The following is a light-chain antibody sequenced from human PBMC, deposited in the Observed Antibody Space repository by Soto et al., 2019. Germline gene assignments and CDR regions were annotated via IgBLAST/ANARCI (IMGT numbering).Light chain of an antibody. V-gene: IGLV2-14*01. CDR1: RDDIGAYDY. Sequence: QSVLAQPASVSGSPGQSITISCAGTRDDIGAYDYVSWYQQHPGNAPKLLVYEVTNRPSGVSDRFSGSKSGNTASLTISGLQAEDEADYYCSSYTSSSTYLFGTGTKVTVL. CDR2: EVT. CDR3: SSYTSSSTYL. J-gene: IGLJ1*01.